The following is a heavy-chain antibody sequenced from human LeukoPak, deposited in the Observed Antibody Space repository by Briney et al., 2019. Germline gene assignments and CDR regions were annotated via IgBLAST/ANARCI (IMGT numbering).Heavy chain of an antibody. CDR2: ISGSGGST. CDR1: GFTFSSYA. D-gene: IGHD3-10*01. Sequence: GGSLRLSCAASGFTFSSYAMSWVRQAPGKGLEWVSAISGSGGSTYYADSVKGRFTISRDNSKNTLYLQMNSLRAEDTAVYYCAKGGKYYGSGSYYFLDYWGQGTLVTVSS. J-gene: IGHJ4*02. CDR3: AKGGKYYGSGSYYFLDY. V-gene: IGHV3-23*01.